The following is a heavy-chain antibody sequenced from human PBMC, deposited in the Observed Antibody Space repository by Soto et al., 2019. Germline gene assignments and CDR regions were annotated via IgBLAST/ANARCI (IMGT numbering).Heavy chain of an antibody. D-gene: IGHD7-27*01. Sequence: SVKVSCKASVYTFSSYAMHWVRQAPGQRLEWMGWINAGYGNTKSSQKFQDRVTISRDTSASTAYMELTSLRSEDTAVYYCARDTGDGTFDFWGQGTLVTVSS. CDR1: VYTFSSYA. J-gene: IGHJ4*02. V-gene: IGHV1-3*01. CDR2: INAGYGNT. CDR3: ARDTGDGTFDF.